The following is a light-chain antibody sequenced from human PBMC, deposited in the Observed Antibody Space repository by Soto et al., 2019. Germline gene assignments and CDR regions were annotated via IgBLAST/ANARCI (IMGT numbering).Light chain of an antibody. J-gene: IGLJ3*02. CDR3: QSSDSSLSGSV. CDR2: GNS. Sequence: QSVLTQPPSVSGAPGQRVTISCTGSSSNIGAGYDVHWYQQLPGTAPKLLIYGNSNRPSGVPDRFSGSKSGTSASLAITGLQPEDEADYYCQSSDSSLSGSVFGGGTKVTVL. V-gene: IGLV1-40*01. CDR1: SSNIGAGYD.